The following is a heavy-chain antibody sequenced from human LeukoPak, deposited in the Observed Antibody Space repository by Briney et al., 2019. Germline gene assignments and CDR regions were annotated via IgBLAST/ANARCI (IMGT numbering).Heavy chain of an antibody. CDR1: GGSISSSSYY. D-gene: IGHD4-23*01. J-gene: IGHJ5*02. V-gene: IGHV4-39*07. Sequence: SETLSLTCTVSGGSISSSSYYWGWIRQPPGKGLEWIGSIYYSGGTYYNPSPKSRVTITVDTSKNQFSLKLSSVTAADTAVYYCARVGLYGGNPGGWFDPWGQGTLVTVSS. CDR2: IYYSGGT. CDR3: ARVGLYGGNPGGWFDP.